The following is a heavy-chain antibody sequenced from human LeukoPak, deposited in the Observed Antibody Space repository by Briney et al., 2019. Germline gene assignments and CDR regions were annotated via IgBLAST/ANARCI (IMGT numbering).Heavy chain of an antibody. CDR1: GFTFSSYG. J-gene: IGHJ4*02. D-gene: IGHD3-10*01. CDR3: ARDADYYGSGSPLDY. Sequence: GGSLRLSCAASGFTFSSYGMHWVRQAPGKGLEWVAVIWYDGSNKYYADSVKGRFTISRDNSKNTLYLQMNSLRAEDTAEYYCARDADYYGSGSPLDYWGQGTLVTVSS. CDR2: IWYDGSNK. V-gene: IGHV3-33*01.